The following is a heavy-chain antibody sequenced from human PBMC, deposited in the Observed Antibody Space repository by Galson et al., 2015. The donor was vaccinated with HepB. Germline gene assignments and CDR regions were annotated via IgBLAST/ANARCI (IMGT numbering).Heavy chain of an antibody. CDR3: ATTRGYSYGYYDY. Sequence: SVKVSCKASGGTFSSYAISWVRQAPGQGLEWMGGIIPIFGTANYAQKFQGRVTITADESTSTAYMELSSLRSEDTAVYYCATTRGYSYGYYDYWGQGTLVTVSS. CDR1: GGTFSSYA. V-gene: IGHV1-69*13. J-gene: IGHJ4*02. CDR2: IIPIFGTA. D-gene: IGHD5-18*01.